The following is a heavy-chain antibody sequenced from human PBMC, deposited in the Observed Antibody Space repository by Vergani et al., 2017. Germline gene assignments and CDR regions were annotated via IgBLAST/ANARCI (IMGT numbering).Heavy chain of an antibody. CDR3: ARETCVSTSCLNRGVGFDI. CDR2: IYYSGST. Sequence: QVQLQESGPGLVKPSQTLSLTCTVSGCSISSGHYYWGWIPPPPGKGLEWIGHIYYSGSTYYKSSLKSRVTISVDTSNNQFSLKLSSVTAADTAVYYCARETCVSTSCLNRGVGFDIWGQGTMVTVSS. CDR1: GCSISSGHYY. J-gene: IGHJ3*02. V-gene: IGHV4-30-4*01. D-gene: IGHD2-2*01.